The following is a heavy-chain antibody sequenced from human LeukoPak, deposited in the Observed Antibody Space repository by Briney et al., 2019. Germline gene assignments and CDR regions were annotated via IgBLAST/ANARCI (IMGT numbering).Heavy chain of an antibody. CDR1: GFTFSSYA. Sequence: GGSLRLSCAASGFTFSSYAMHWVRQAPGKGLEYVSAISSNGGSTYYANSVKGRFTISRDNSKNTLYLQMGSLRAEDMAVYYCAKDYKLPGNWNLFDYWGQGTLVTVSS. CDR2: ISSNGGST. CDR3: AKDYKLPGNWNLFDY. V-gene: IGHV3-64*01. D-gene: IGHD1-1*01. J-gene: IGHJ4*02.